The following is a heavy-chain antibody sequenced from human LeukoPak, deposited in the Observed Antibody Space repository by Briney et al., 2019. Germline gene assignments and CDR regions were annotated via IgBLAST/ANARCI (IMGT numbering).Heavy chain of an antibody. V-gene: IGHV3-66*01. J-gene: IGHJ6*02. D-gene: IGHD5-18*01. CDR1: GFTVSSNY. CDR3: ARDRDIYGYSYYYGMDV. Sequence: GGSLRLSCAASGFTVSSNYMSWVRQAPGKGLEWVSVIYSGGSTYYADSVKGRFTISRDNSKNTLYLQMNSLRAEDTAVYYCARDRDIYGYSYYYGMDVWGQGTTVTVSS. CDR2: IYSGGST.